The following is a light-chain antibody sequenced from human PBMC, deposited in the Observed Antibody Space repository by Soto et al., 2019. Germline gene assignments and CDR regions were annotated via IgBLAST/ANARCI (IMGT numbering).Light chain of an antibody. CDR2: YDN. CDR1: NIGDKG. J-gene: IGLJ2*01. CDR3: QVWDSSTDVV. V-gene: IGLV3-21*01. Sequence: SYELTQPPSVSVAPGKTATLTCEGYNIGDKGVQWYRQRSGQAPVLVIYYDNVRPSGIPERFSGFNSGSTATLSISRVEAGDEADYYCQVWDSSTDVVFGGGTKVNVL.